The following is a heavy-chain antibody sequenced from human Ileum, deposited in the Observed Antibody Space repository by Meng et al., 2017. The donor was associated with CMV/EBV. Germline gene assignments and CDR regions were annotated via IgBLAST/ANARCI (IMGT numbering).Heavy chain of an antibody. CDR2: IHTSGST. Sequence: SGPPPPKPSHTLSRSCTVSGGSIISGSHYWSWIRQSAGKGLEWIGRIHTSGSTNYNPSLESRVTISIDTSRNQFSLKLTSVTAADTAVYFCARGKAVGTGHWGQGTLVTVSS. V-gene: IGHV4-61*02. J-gene: IGHJ4*02. D-gene: IGHD6-13*01. CDR3: ARGKAVGTGH. CDR1: GGSIISGSHY.